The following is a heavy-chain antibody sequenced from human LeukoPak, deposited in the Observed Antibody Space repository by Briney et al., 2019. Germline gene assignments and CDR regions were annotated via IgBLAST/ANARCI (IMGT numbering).Heavy chain of an antibody. D-gene: IGHD3-22*01. CDR3: ARVNYYDSSGYPDAFDI. Sequence: PSETLSLTCTVSGGSISSYYWSWIRQPPGKGLEWIGYIYYSGSTNYNPSLKSRVTISVDTSKNQFSLKLSSVTAADTAVYYCARVNYYDSSGYPDAFDIWGQGTMVTVSS. CDR1: GGSISSYY. CDR2: IYYSGST. V-gene: IGHV4-59*08. J-gene: IGHJ3*02.